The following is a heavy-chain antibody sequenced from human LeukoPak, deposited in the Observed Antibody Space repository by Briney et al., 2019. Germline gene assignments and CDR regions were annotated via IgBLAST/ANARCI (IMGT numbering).Heavy chain of an antibody. D-gene: IGHD6-19*01. CDR1: GFTFSTHT. CDR3: ARDLVDGSGWSYQNYYYYGMDV. V-gene: IGHV3-53*01. J-gene: IGHJ6*02. CDR2: IYSGGST. Sequence: GGSLRLSCAASGFTFSTHTLHWVRQAPGKGLEWVSVIYSGGSTYYADSVKGRFTISRDNSKNTLYLQVNSLRAEDTAVYYCARDLVDGSGWSYQNYYYYGMDVWGQGTTVTVSS.